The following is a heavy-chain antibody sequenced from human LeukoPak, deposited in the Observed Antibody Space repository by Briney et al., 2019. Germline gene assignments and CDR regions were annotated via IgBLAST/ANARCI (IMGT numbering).Heavy chain of an antibody. CDR2: IKSKTDGGTT. V-gene: IGHV3-15*01. Sequence: GGSLRLSCAASVLTFSNACMSWGRQAPGKGLEWVGRIKSKTDGGTTVYAAPVEARFTISRDDSKNTLYLQMNRLKTEHTPVYYSTTVGLYWGQGTLVTVSS. J-gene: IGHJ4*02. CDR3: TTVGLY. CDR1: VLTFSNAC.